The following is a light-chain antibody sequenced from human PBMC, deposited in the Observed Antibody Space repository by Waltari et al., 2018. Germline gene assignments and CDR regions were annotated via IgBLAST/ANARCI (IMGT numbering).Light chain of an antibody. CDR1: QGVHDN. CDR2: GAS. CDR3: QQYNRWPPLT. Sequence: EIVMTQSPVTLSVSPGERVPPSCRASQGVHDNLAWYQQKPGQAPRLLISGASTRATGVPARFRGSGSGTDFTLTITSLQSEDSALYYCQQYNRWPPLTFGGGTKVEIK. V-gene: IGKV3-15*01. J-gene: IGKJ4*01.